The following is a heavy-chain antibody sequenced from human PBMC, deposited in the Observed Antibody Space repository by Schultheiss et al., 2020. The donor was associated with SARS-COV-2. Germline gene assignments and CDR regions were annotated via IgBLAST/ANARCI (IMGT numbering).Heavy chain of an antibody. CDR1: GFTFSSYG. CDR3: ARDNYGSGAPMYYYGMDV. V-gene: IGHV3-30*19. D-gene: IGHD3-10*01. J-gene: IGHJ6*02. Sequence: GESLKISCAASGFTFSSYGMHWVRQAPGKGLEWVAVIWYDGSNKYYADSVKGRFTISRDNSKNTLYLQMNSLRAEDTAVYYCARDNYGSGAPMYYYGMDVWGQGTTVTVSS. CDR2: IWYDGSNK.